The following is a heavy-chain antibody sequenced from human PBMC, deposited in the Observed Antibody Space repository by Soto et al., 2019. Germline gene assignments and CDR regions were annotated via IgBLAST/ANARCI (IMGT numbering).Heavy chain of an antibody. V-gene: IGHV3-15*06. J-gene: IGHJ3*02. CDR1: GFTFSDYY. D-gene: IGHD2-8*02. CDR3: TTPDLVASGDT. CDR2: IKNKAAGGTA. Sequence: GGSLRLSCAASGFTFSDYYMNWVRQAPEKGLERIGLIKNKAAGGTALYATSMKDKFTNSRDDSKNTLYLQINKLNTEDSGVYYCTTPDLVASGDTWGQGTMVTVSS.